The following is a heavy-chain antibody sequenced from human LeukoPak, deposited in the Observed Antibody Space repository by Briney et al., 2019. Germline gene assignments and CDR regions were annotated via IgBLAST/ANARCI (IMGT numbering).Heavy chain of an antibody. CDR1: GFTFSIYA. Sequence: TGGSLRLSSAASGFTFSIYAMSWVRQAPGKGLEWVAAISGSGYNSYYADSVKGRFTISRDNSKNTLFLQTNSLRGEDTAIYYCAKWMVRRDFWSGAFDIWGQGTMVTV. CDR3: AKWMVRRDFWSGAFDI. CDR2: ISGSGYNS. D-gene: IGHD3-3*01. J-gene: IGHJ3*02. V-gene: IGHV3-23*01.